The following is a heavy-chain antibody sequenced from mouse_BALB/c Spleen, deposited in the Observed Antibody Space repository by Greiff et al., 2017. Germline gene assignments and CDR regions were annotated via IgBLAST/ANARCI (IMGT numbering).Heavy chain of an antibody. Sequence: EVQGVESGGGLVQPGGSRKLSCAASGFTFSSFGMHWVRQAPEKGLEWVAYISSGSSTIYYADTVKGRFTISRDNPKNTLFLQMTSLRSEDTAMYYCARDSYYAMDYWGQGTSVTVSS. CDR2: ISSGSSTI. CDR1: GFTFSSFG. V-gene: IGHV5-17*02. CDR3: ARDSYYAMDY. J-gene: IGHJ4*01.